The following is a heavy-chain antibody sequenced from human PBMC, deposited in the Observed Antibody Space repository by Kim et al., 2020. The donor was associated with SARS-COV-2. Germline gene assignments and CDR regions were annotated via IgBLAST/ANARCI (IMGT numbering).Heavy chain of an antibody. Sequence: GGSLRLSCAASGFTFSSYSMNWVRQAPGKGLEWVSYISSSSSTIYYADSVKGRFTISRDNAKNSLYLQMNSLRDEDTAVYYCARVRGEDYGGRSYYYYGMDVWGQGTTVTVSS. CDR3: ARVRGEDYGGRSYYYYGMDV. J-gene: IGHJ6*02. D-gene: IGHD4-17*01. CDR2: ISSSSSTI. CDR1: GFTFSSYS. V-gene: IGHV3-48*02.